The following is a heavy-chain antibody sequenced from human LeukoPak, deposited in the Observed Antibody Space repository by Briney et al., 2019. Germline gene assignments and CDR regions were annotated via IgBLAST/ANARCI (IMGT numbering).Heavy chain of an antibody. Sequence: SETLSLTCAVSGGSISSNNWWSWVLQPPGKGLEWIVEIYHSGSTNHNPSLKSRVTISVDKSKNQFSLKLSSVTAADTAVYYCARDGYSYGSDYWGQGTLVTVSS. V-gene: IGHV4-4*02. CDR1: GGSISSNNW. J-gene: IGHJ4*02. D-gene: IGHD5-18*01. CDR2: IYHSGST. CDR3: ARDGYSYGSDY.